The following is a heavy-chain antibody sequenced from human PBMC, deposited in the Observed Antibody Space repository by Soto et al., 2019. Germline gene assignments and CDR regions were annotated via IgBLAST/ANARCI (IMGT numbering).Heavy chain of an antibody. V-gene: IGHV3-30*18. J-gene: IGHJ1*01. CDR1: GFTFSKYG. Sequence: QVQLVESGGGVVQPGRSLRLSCEASGFTFSKYGMHWVRQAPGKGLEWVALISYDGSNKYYVDSVKGRLTISRDNSKDTLYLQMDSMRAEDTAVYYCAKALVAYCSGGSCYSFLHWGQGTLVTVSS. D-gene: IGHD2-15*01. CDR3: AKALVAYCSGGSCYSFLH. CDR2: ISYDGSNK.